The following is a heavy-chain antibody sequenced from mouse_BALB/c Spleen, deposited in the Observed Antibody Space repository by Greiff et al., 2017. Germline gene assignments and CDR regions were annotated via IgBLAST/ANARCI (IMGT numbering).Heavy chain of an antibody. CDR2: INPSSGYT. Sequence: VKLMESAAELARPGASVKMSCKASGYTFTSYTMHWVKQRPGQGLEWIGYINPSSGYTEYNQKFKDKTTLTADKSSSTAYMQLSSLTSEDSAVYYCARSYDGYYPWFAYWGQGTLVTVSA. V-gene: IGHV1-4*02. CDR3: ARSYDGYYPWFAY. D-gene: IGHD2-3*01. J-gene: IGHJ3*01. CDR1: GYTFTSYT.